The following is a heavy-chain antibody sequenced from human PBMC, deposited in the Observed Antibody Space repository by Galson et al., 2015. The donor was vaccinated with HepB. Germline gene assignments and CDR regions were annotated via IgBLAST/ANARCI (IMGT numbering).Heavy chain of an antibody. CDR3: ARDRFGVLDY. V-gene: IGHV3-48*04. Sequence: SLRLSCAASGFTFSSYSMNWVRQAPGKGLEWVSYISSSSSTIYYADSVKGRFTISRDNAKNSLYLQMNSLRAEDTAVYYCARDRFGVLDYWGQGTLVTVSS. J-gene: IGHJ4*02. CDR1: GFTFSSYS. D-gene: IGHD3-10*01. CDR2: ISSSSSTI.